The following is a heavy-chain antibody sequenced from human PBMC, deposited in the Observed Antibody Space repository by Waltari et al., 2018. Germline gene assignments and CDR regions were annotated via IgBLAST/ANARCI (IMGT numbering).Heavy chain of an antibody. Sequence: EEQLVVSGGGLVQPGGSRRLVCVAFGFSCWDHGMAWVRQAPGKELEWVAKIRKDGTEEMYVDSVKGRFTISKDNTKNSVFLQMNSLRAEDTAVYYCARDHWYSLDLWGQGTLVTVSS. J-gene: IGHJ4*02. CDR2: IRKDGTEE. D-gene: IGHD2-21*02. CDR1: GFSCWDHG. CDR3: ARDHWYSLDL. V-gene: IGHV3-7*01.